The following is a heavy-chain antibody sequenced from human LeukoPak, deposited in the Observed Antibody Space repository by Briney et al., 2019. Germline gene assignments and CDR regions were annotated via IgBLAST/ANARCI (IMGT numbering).Heavy chain of an antibody. Sequence: SETLSLTCTVSGGSISSYYWSWIRQPPGKGLEWIGYIYYSGSTNYNPSLKSRVTISVDKSTNQFSLKLSSVTAADTAVYYCAIIARMYSSSWLIRNGGYYFDYWGQGTLVTVSS. D-gene: IGHD6-13*01. CDR3: AIIARMYSSSWLIRNGGYYFDY. CDR1: GGSISSYY. J-gene: IGHJ4*02. CDR2: IYYSGST. V-gene: IGHV4-59*01.